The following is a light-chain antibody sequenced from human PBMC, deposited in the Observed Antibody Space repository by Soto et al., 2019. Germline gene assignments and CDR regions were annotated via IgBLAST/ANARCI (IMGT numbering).Light chain of an antibody. CDR3: QQYNNWPRAT. J-gene: IGKJ4*01. CDR2: GAS. V-gene: IGKV3-15*01. Sequence: DRMVTHSLATLSVSPGERSPLSSRASQSVSSNLAWYQQKPGQAPRLLIYGASTRATGIPARFSGSGSGTEFNLTISSLQSEDFGVYYCQQYNNWPRATFGGGTKVDIK. CDR1: QSVSSN.